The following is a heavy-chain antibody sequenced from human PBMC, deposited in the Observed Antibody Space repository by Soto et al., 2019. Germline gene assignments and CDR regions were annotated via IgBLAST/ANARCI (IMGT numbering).Heavy chain of an antibody. Sequence: QVQLGQSGAEVKKPGSSLKVSCQAPGGTFSSYAISWVRQAPGQGLEWMGGIIPIFGTANYAQKFQGRVTITADESTSTAYMELSSLRSKDTAVYYCGRVGRSSGWYTIDYWGEGTLVTVAS. CDR2: IIPIFGTA. CDR1: GGTFSSYA. V-gene: IGHV1-69*01. D-gene: IGHD6-19*01. J-gene: IGHJ4*02. CDR3: GRVGRSSGWYTIDY.